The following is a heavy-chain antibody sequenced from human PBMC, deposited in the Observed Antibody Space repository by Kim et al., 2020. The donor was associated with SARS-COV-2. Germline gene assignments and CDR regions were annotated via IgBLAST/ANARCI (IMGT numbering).Heavy chain of an antibody. D-gene: IGHD6-19*01. V-gene: IGHV3-11*06. J-gene: IGHJ6*02. CDR2: ISSSSSYT. CDR3: ARDDLLGEQWLVPGLDYYGMDV. CDR1: GFTFSDYY. Sequence: GGSLRLSCAASGFTFSDYYMSWIRQAPGKGLEWVSYISSSSSYTNYADSVKGRFTISRDNAKNSLYLQMNSLRAEDTAVYYCARDDLLGEQWLVPGLDYYGMDVWGQGTTVTVSS.